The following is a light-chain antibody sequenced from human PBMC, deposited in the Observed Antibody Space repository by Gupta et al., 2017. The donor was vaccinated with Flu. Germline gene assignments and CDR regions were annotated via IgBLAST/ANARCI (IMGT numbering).Light chain of an antibody. CDR1: NILDKN. J-gene: IGLJ3*02. CDR2: RDY. Sequence: GHTSRLTCGGNNILDKNVHWYQQKPGQAPVLVIYRDYKRPSGIPERFSGSNSGNTATLTISRAQAGDEADYYCQVWDSSAAVFGGGTKVTVL. V-gene: IGLV3-9*01. CDR3: QVWDSSAAV.